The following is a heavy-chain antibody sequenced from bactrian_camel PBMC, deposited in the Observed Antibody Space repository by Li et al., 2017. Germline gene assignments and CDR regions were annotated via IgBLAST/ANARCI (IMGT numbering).Heavy chain of an antibody. V-gene: IGHV3S10*01. J-gene: IGHJ4*01. CDR3: AAVFSRARCIVYGGSWSSFAL. Sequence: QLVESGGGSVQAGGPLRLSCAASGDTTLCMGWVRQAPGKEREGIARLHSDGTAQYGDSVKGRFTISQDNNKNTVHLQMSNLKPEDTAMYYCAAVFSRARCIVYGGSWSSFALWGQGTQVTVS. CDR1: GDTTLC. CDR2: LHSDGTA. D-gene: IGHD2*01.